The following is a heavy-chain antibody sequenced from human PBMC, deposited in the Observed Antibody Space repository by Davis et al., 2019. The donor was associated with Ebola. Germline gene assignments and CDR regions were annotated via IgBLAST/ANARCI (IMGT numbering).Heavy chain of an antibody. Sequence: ASVKVSCKASGYTFTSYDINWVRQATGQGLEWMGWMNPNSGNTGYAQKFQGRVTMTRNTSISTAYMELSSLRSEDTAVYYCARGPPGTTVTTGGGCVYWGQGTLVTVSS. V-gene: IGHV1-8*01. CDR3: ARGPPGTTVTTGGGCVY. CDR2: MNPNSGNT. J-gene: IGHJ4*02. D-gene: IGHD4-11*01. CDR1: GYTFTSYD.